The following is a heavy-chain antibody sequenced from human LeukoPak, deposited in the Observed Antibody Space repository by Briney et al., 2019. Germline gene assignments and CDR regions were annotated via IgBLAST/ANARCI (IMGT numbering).Heavy chain of an antibody. Sequence: GGSLRLSCAASGFTFSSYGMHWVRQAPGKGLEWVAFIRYGGNAEYYADSVKGRFTISRDNSKNTLYLQMNSLRAEDTAVYYCASISSRGWTASDYWGQGTLVTVSS. CDR2: IRYGGNAE. J-gene: IGHJ4*02. V-gene: IGHV3-30*02. CDR3: ASISSRGWTASDY. D-gene: IGHD6-19*01. CDR1: GFTFSSYG.